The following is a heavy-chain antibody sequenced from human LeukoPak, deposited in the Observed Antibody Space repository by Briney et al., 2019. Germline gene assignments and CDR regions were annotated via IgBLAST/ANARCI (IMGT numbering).Heavy chain of an antibody. D-gene: IGHD1-7*01. V-gene: IGHV3-33*01. CDR1: GFTFSSDG. CDR2: IWYDGSNK. Sequence: PGRSLRLSCAASGFTFSSDGMHWVREAPGKGLEWVAVIWYDGSNKYYADSVKGRFTISRDNSKNTLYLQMNSLRAEDTAVYYCARQGYNWNYVDYYYYMDVWGKGTTVTVSS. J-gene: IGHJ6*03. CDR3: ARQGYNWNYVDYYYYMDV.